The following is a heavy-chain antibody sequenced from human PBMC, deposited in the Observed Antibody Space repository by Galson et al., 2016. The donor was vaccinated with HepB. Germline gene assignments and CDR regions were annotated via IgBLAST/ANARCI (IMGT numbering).Heavy chain of an antibody. Sequence: SETLSLTCAVYGGSFSGYNWTWIRQPPGKGLEWIGEIHHSGGTIYNPSPKSRITMSVDTSKNQLSLSLRSVTAADTAMYYCARPRSGPVGGNYYMDVWGQGTTVTISS. J-gene: IGHJ6*02. D-gene: IGHD6-19*01. CDR3: ARPRSGPVGGNYYMDV. CDR2: IHHSGGT. CDR1: GGSFSGYN. V-gene: IGHV4-34*01.